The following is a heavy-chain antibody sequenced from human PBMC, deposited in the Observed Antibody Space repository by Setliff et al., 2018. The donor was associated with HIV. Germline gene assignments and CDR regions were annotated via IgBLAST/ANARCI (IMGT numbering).Heavy chain of an antibody. J-gene: IGHJ3*02. CDR3: AKTCSGSGSYAYDI. D-gene: IGHD2-15*01. Sequence: RLSCAASGFTFSNYAMSWVRQAPGKGLEWVSDSGTNTYYADSVRGRFTISRYNSKNTLYLQMNSLRAEDTAVYYCAKTCSGSGSYAYDIWGQGTMVTVSS. CDR1: GFTFSNYA. V-gene: IGHV3-23*01. CDR2: SGTNT.